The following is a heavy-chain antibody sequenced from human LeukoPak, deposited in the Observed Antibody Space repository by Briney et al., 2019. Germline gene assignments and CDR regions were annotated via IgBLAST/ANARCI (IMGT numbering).Heavy chain of an antibody. CDR2: IRGVPTDL. D-gene: IGHD4-17*01. Sequence: GESLRLSCVASGLTFSDTNLAWIRQAPGRGLEWISYIRGVPTDLYYADSVKGRFTISRDNAKSSLYLQMNSLRAEDTAIYYCARRARDFGDSHAFDVWGQGTMVTVSS. J-gene: IGHJ3*01. V-gene: IGHV3-11*01. CDR3: ARRARDFGDSHAFDV. CDR1: GLTFSDTN.